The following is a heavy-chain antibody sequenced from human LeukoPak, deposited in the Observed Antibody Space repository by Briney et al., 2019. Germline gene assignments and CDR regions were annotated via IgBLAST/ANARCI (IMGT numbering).Heavy chain of an antibody. CDR1: GGTFSSYA. CDR2: IIPMLGTV. V-gene: IGHV1-69*04. J-gene: IGHJ6*02. D-gene: IGHD1-26*01. CDR3: ARDQKVGATPYFGMDV. Sequence: SVKVSCKASGGTFSSYAINWVRQAPGQGLEWMGRIIPMLGTVNYAQKFQGRVTIIADKFASTAYMELSSLRSEDTAMYYCARDQKVGATPYFGMDVWGQGTTVTVSS.